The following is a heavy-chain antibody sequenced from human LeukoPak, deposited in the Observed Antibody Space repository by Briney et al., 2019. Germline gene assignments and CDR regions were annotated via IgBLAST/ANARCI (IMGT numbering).Heavy chain of an antibody. CDR3: ARDTRPSYFDFWTAYHEGNWFEQ. D-gene: IGHD3-3*01. CDR2: ISAYNGNT. J-gene: IGHJ5*02. Sequence: ASVKVSCKASGYTFANYGIYWVRQAPGQGLEWMGWISAYNGNTNYAQKFQDRVSMTKDTSTSTAYMELRSLRSDDTAVYYCARDTRPSYFDFWTAYHEGNWFEQWGQGTLVTVSS. CDR1: GYTFANYG. V-gene: IGHV1-18*01.